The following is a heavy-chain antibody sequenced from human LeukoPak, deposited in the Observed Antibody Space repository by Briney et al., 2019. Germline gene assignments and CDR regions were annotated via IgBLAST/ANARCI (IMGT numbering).Heavy chain of an antibody. V-gene: IGHV1-18*01. Sequence: ASVKVSCKASGYIFTTYGISWVRQAPGQGLEWMGWVSAYNGNTNYAQKLQGRVTMTTDTSANTAYMELGSLRSDDTAVYYCARGPLTDRARDAFDIRGQGTMVTVSS. CDR3: ARGPLTDRARDAFDI. J-gene: IGHJ3*02. CDR1: GYIFTTYG. CDR2: VSAYNGNT. D-gene: IGHD7-27*01.